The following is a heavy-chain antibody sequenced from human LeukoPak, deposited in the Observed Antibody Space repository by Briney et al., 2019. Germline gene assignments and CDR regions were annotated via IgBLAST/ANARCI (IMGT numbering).Heavy chain of an antibody. CDR3: ATSHRMVRGPPGEY. CDR1: GFTFSSYW. D-gene: IGHD3-10*01. CDR2: IKQDGSEK. Sequence: PGGSLRLSCAASGFTFSSYWMSWVRQAPGKGLEWVANIKQDGSEKYYVDSVKGRFTISRDNAKNSLYLQMNSLRAEDTAVYYCATSHRMVRGPPGEYWGQGTLVTVSS. V-gene: IGHV3-7*01. J-gene: IGHJ4*02.